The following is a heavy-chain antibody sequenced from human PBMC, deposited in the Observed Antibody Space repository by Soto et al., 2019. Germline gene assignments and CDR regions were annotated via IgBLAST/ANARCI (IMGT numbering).Heavy chain of an antibody. V-gene: IGHV3-23*01. J-gene: IGHJ6*02. D-gene: IGHD1-20*01. Sequence: VQLLESGGGLVQPWGSLRLSCAASGLTFSSYAMSWVRQAPGKGLEWVSSISDSGGSTYFADTVKGRFTISRDNFKNTLYLQMNGLRVEDTAIYYCAKGKGMTYYYGMDVWGQGTTVTVSS. CDR2: ISDSGGST. CDR3: AKGKGMTYYYGMDV. CDR1: GLTFSSYA.